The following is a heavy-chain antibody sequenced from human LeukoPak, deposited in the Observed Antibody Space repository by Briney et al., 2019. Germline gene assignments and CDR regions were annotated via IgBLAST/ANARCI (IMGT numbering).Heavy chain of an antibody. CDR2: VSPSGDIT. J-gene: IGHJ4*02. V-gene: IGHV3-23*01. CDR3: AKSGLNRFDY. Sequence: GGSLRLSCAASGFIFSSHGMNWVRQAPGKGLEWVSGVSPSGDITYYADSVKGRFTISRDNSKNTLYLQMNSLRAEDTAVYYCAKSGLNRFDYWGQGTLVTVSS. D-gene: IGHD2-15*01. CDR1: GFIFSSHG.